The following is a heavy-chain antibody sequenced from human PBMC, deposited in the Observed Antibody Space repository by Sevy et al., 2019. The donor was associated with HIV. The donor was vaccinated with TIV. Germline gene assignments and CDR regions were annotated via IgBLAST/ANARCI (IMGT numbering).Heavy chain of an antibody. CDR2: ISGSGGST. CDR1: GFTFSSYA. CDR3: AKRGYDSSGYYDY. V-gene: IGHV3-23*01. D-gene: IGHD3-22*01. J-gene: IGHJ4*02. Sequence: GGSLRLSCAASGFTFSSYAMSWVRQAPGKGLEWVSAISGSGGSTYYVDSVKGRFTISRDNSKNTLYLQMYSLRAEDTAVYYCAKRGYDSSGYYDYWGQGTLVTVSS.